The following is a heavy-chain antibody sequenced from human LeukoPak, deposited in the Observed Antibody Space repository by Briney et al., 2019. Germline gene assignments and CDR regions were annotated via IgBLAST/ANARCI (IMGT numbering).Heavy chain of an antibody. V-gene: IGHV3-23*01. D-gene: IGHD4-17*01. Sequence: GGSLRLSCAASEFTFSNYAMIWVRQAPGRGLEWVSAIRSGGGGTLYADSVKGRLTISRDNSKNTLFLQMNNMRAEDTAVYYCARDPNGDYVGAFEMWGPGTKVTVS. CDR3: ARDPNGDYVGAFEM. CDR2: IRSGGGGT. CDR1: EFTFSNYA. J-gene: IGHJ3*02.